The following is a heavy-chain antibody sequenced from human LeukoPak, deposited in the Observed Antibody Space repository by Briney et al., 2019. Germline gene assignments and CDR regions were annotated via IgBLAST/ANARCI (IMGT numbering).Heavy chain of an antibody. CDR3: AKDRVTWAY. CDR1: EFIFSNYD. CDR2: IGTAGDT. Sequence: PGGSLTLSCAASEFIFSNYDMHWVRQAPGKGLEWVSAIGTAGDTYYSDSVKGRFTISRENAKNSLYLQMNSLRAGDTAVYYCAKDRVTWAYWGQGTLVTVSS. V-gene: IGHV3-13*01. J-gene: IGHJ4*02. D-gene: IGHD2-21*02.